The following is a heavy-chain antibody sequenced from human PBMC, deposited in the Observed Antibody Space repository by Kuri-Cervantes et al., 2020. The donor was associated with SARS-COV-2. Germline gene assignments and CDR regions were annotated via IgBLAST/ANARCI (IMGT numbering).Heavy chain of an antibody. CDR3: ATTPTVTTYRYYYYYMDV. Sequence: GSLRLSCAVYGGSFSGYYWSWIRQPPGKGLEWIGEINHSGSTNYNPSLKSRVTISVDTTKTQFSLKLSSVTAADTAVYYCATTPTVTTYRYYYYYMDVWGKGTTVTVSS. CDR1: GGSFSGYY. CDR2: INHSGST. D-gene: IGHD4-17*01. V-gene: IGHV4-34*01. J-gene: IGHJ6*03.